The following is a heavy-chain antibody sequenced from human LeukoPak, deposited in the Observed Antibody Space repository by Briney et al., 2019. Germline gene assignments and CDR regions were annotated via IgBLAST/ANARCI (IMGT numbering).Heavy chain of an antibody. Sequence: SVKVSCKASGYSFSDFYIHWVRQAPGQGLEWMGWINPKSGDTTYAERFRGRVTMTRDTSFNTVYLELTSLYSDDTAVFYCARDYSDGYNRRDAFDVWGQGTTLIVSS. CDR3: ARDYSDGYNRRDAFDV. J-gene: IGHJ3*01. CDR2: INPKSGDT. D-gene: IGHD5-18*01. V-gene: IGHV1-2*02. CDR1: GYSFSDFY.